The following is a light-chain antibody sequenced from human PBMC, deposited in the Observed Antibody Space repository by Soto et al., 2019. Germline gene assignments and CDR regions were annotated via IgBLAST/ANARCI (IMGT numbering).Light chain of an antibody. CDR2: GAS. CDR3: QQYNNWQLT. CDR1: QSVSSN. Sequence: EIVMTQSPATLSVSPGERATLSCRASQSVSSNLAWYQQKPGQAPRLLSYGASTRATGIPARFSGSGSGTEFTLTISSLQSEDFAVYYCQQYNNWQLTFGGGTKVEIK. V-gene: IGKV3-15*01. J-gene: IGKJ4*01.